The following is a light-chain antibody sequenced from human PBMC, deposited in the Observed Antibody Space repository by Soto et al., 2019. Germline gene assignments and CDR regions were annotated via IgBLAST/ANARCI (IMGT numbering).Light chain of an antibody. J-gene: IGLJ1*01. CDR2: EVS. V-gene: IGLV2-14*01. Sequence: QSALTQPASVSGSPGQSITISCTGTNSDVGGYNYISWYQQHPGKAPELMIYEVSHRPSGVSNRFSGSKSDNTASLTISGLQAEDEADYYCSSYTSMSTLYVFGTSPKVTVL. CDR1: NSDVGGYNY. CDR3: SSYTSMSTLYV.